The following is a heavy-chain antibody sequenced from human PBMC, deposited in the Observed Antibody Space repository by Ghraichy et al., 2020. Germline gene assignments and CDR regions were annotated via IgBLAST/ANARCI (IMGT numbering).Heavy chain of an antibody. V-gene: IGHV3-33*01. Sequence: GGSLRLSCAASGFTFSSYGMHWVRQAPGKGLEWVAVIWYDGSNKYYADSVKGRFTISRDNSKNTLYLQMNSLRAEDTAVYYCARGGIVVVPAAQIDAFDIWGQGTMVTVSS. CDR3: ARGGIVVVPAAQIDAFDI. J-gene: IGHJ3*02. CDR1: GFTFSSYG. CDR2: IWYDGSNK. D-gene: IGHD2-2*01.